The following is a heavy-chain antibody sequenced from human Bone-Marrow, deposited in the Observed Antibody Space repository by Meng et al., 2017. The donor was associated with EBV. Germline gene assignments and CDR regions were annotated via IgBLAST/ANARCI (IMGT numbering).Heavy chain of an antibody. CDR1: GGTFSSYA. CDR2: IIPIFGTA. Sequence: QGRSGQSGAEVKKPGSSVKVSCKASGGTFSSYAISWVRQAPGQGLEWMGGIIPIFGTANYAQKFQGRVTITADKSTSTAYMELSSLRSEDTAVYYCARDRHITMVQGKRGFDYWGQGTLVTVSS. V-gene: IGHV1-69*06. D-gene: IGHD3-10*01. CDR3: ARDRHITMVQGKRGFDY. J-gene: IGHJ4*02.